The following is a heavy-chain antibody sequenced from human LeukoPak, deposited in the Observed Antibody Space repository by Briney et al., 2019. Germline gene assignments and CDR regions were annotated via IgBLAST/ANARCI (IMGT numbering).Heavy chain of an antibody. D-gene: IGHD3-9*01. CDR2: IYHSGST. V-gene: IGHV4-38-2*02. CDR1: GYSISSGYY. Sequence: SETLSLTCTVSGYSISSGYYWGWIRQPPGKGLEWIGSIYHSGSTYYNPSLKSRVTISVDTSKNQFSLKLSSVTAADTAVYYCARGRLRYSVLRRDYYMDVWGKGTTVTVSS. J-gene: IGHJ6*03. CDR3: ARGRLRYSVLRRDYYMDV.